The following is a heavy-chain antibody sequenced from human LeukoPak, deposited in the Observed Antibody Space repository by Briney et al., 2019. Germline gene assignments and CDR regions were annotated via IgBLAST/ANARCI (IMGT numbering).Heavy chain of an antibody. V-gene: IGHV4-59*01. Sequence: SETLSLTCPVSGGSISNYYYWTWIRQPPGKGLEWIGYVYYTGSTNYNPSLKSRVTISVDTSKNQFSLKLSSVTAADTAVYYCARTYYYDSSGYLRGAFDIWGQGTMVTVSS. CDR3: ARTYYYDSSGYLRGAFDI. J-gene: IGHJ3*02. CDR2: VYYTGST. D-gene: IGHD3-22*01. CDR1: GGSISNYY.